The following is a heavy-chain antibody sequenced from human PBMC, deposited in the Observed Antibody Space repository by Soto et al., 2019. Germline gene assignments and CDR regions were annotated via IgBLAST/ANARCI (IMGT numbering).Heavy chain of an antibody. CDR1: GVSFNNNG. CDR2: VSPPFRTS. J-gene: IGHJ6*02. CDR3: ARVLYYGSGSYSPYGMDV. Sequence: QVQLVQSGAEVKKPGSSVKVSCKTSGVSFNNNGIGWVRQAPGHGLEWMGGVSPPFRTSNYARKFQGRISITADASTGTVNMELSSLTSEDTAQHYYARVLYYGSGSYSPYGMDVWGQGTTVTVSS. V-gene: IGHV1-69*01. D-gene: IGHD3-10*01.